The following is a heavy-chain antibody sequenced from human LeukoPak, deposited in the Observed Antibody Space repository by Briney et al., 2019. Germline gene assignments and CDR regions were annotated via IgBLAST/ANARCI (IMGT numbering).Heavy chain of an antibody. CDR1: GGSISSNSLY. CDR3: ARQESGSYYLR. Sequence: SETLSLTCTVSGGSISSNSLYWGWIRQPPGKGLEWIGSIYYSGSTYYNPSLKSRVTISVDTSKNQFSLKLSSVTAADTAVYYCARQESGSYYLRWGQGTLVTVSS. CDR2: IYYSGST. V-gene: IGHV4-39*01. J-gene: IGHJ4*02. D-gene: IGHD1-26*01.